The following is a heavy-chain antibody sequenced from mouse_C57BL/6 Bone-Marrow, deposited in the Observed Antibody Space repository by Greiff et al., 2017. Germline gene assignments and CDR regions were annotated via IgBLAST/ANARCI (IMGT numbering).Heavy chain of an antibody. CDR1: GYTFTSYG. CDR3: AIYYGYDAAWFAY. V-gene: IGHV1-81*01. J-gene: IGHJ3*01. D-gene: IGHD2-2*01. Sequence: VQLQQSGAELARPGASVKLSCKASGYTFTSYGISWVKQRTGQGLEWIGEIYPRSGNTYYNEKFKGKATLTADKSSSTAYMELRRLTSEDSAVYFCAIYYGYDAAWFAYWGQGTLVTVSA. CDR2: IYPRSGNT.